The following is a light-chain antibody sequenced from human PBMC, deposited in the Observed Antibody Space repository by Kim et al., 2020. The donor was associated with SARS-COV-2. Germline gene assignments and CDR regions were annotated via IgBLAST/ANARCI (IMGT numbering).Light chain of an antibody. V-gene: IGKV3-20*01. CDR3: EQYDASPLT. Sequence: IVLTQSPGTLSLSPGERATLSCRASQSVTGNSVAWYQQKPGQASRRLIYGASTRTTCVPDRCSGSGSGTDFTLTINGLEPADVAVYYCEQYDASPLTFGGGTKVDIK. CDR1: QSVTGNS. CDR2: GAS. J-gene: IGKJ4*01.